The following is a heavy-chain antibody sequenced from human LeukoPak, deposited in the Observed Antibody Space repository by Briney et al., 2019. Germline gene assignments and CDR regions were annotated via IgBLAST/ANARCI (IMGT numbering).Heavy chain of an antibody. CDR1: GGSISSSGYC. CDR2: IYDSGST. D-gene: IGHD6-19*01. J-gene: IGHJ4*02. CDR3: ARRSSGWPFDY. Sequence: SETLSLTCTVSGGSISSSGYCWGWIRQPPGKGLEWIGSIYDSGSTQYNPSLKSRVTISVDTSKMRFSLKVTSVTAADTAVYYCARRSSGWPFDYWGQGTLVTVSS. V-gene: IGHV4-39*01.